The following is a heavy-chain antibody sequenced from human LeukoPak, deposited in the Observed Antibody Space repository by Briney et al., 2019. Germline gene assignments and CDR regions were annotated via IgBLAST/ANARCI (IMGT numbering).Heavy chain of an antibody. V-gene: IGHV5-51*01. Sequence: GESLKISCQASGFSFTGYWIGWVRQMPGKGLEWMGILYPGDSDTRYSPSFQGQVTTSADESISTAYLQWATLKASDSAMYYCARHSSTGIDYWGQGTLVTVSS. CDR1: GFSFTGYW. CDR2: LYPGDSDT. CDR3: ARHSSTGIDY. J-gene: IGHJ4*02. D-gene: IGHD2-2*01.